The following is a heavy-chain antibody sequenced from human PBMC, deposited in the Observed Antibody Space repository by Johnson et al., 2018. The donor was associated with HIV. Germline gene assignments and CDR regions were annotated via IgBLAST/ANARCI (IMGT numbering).Heavy chain of an antibody. Sequence: QVQLVESGGGLVQPGRSLRLSCAASGFTFDDYAMHWVRQAPGKGLEWVAFIRYDGSNKYYADSVKGRFTISRDNSKNTLYLQMNSLRAEDTAVYYCARDGRWGSRDAFDIWGQGTMVTVSS. J-gene: IGHJ3*02. CDR2: IRYDGSNK. CDR3: ARDGRWGSRDAFDI. CDR1: GFTFDDYA. D-gene: IGHD7-27*01. V-gene: IGHV3-30*02.